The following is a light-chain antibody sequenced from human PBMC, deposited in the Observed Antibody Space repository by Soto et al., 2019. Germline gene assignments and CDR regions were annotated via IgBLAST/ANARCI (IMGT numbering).Light chain of an antibody. V-gene: IGLV2-14*01. CDR1: SSDVGXYXX. CDR3: SSSKTSTTHV. CDR2: EVS. J-gene: IGLJ1*01. Sequence: QSVLTQPASVSGSPGQSITISCTGTSSDVGXYXXVSLYXQHPGKAPKLMISEVSNRTSGSDNRFSGSKSGNTDSLTISGLQADDEADYYRSSSKTSTTHVFGTGPKV.